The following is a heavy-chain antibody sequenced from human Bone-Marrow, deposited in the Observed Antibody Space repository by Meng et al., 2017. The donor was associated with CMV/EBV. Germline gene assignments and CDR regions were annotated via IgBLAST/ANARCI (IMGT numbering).Heavy chain of an antibody. Sequence: SVKVSCKAFGGTFSSYAISWVRQAPGQGLEWMGGIIPIFGTANYAQKFHGRVTITTDESTSTAYMELSSLRSDDTAVYYCAQGTPSHYFDYWGQGTLVTVSS. CDR2: IIPIFGTA. V-gene: IGHV1-69*05. CDR3: AQGTPSHYFDY. J-gene: IGHJ4*02. CDR1: GGTFSSYA.